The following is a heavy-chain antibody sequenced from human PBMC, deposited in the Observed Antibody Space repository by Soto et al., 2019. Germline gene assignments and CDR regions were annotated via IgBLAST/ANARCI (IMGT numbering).Heavy chain of an antibody. CDR2: IIPIFGTA. V-gene: IGHV1-69*06. Sequence: GSSVKVSCKASGGTFSSYAISWVRQAPGQGLEWMGGIIPIFGTANYAQKFQGRVTITADKSTSTAYMELSSLRSEDTAVYYCARDYYDSSGYRRDAFDIWGQGTMVTVS. D-gene: IGHD3-22*01. J-gene: IGHJ3*02. CDR1: GGTFSSYA. CDR3: ARDYYDSSGYRRDAFDI.